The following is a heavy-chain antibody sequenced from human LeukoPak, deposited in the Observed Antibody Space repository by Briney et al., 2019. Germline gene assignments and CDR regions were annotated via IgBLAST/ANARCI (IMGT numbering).Heavy chain of an antibody. CDR1: GGYISGSSYY. J-gene: IGHJ4*02. CDR3: ARHVSRVTMIVYFDP. Sequence: SETLSLTCIGSGGYISGSSYYWGWIRQPPGKGLEWIGSIYYSGSTYYNPSLKSRVTLSVDTSKNQFSLKLSSVTAADTAVYYCARHVSRVTMIVYFDPWGQGTLVTVSS. D-gene: IGHD3-22*01. CDR2: IYYSGST. V-gene: IGHV4-39*01.